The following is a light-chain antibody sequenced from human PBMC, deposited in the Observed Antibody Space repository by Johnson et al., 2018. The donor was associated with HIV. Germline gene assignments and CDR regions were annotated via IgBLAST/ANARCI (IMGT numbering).Light chain of an antibody. J-gene: IGLJ1*01. CDR1: SSNIGNNY. CDR3: GAWDNSLSAGV. CDR2: DNN. Sequence: QSVLTQPPSVSAAPGQKVTISCSGGSSNIGNNYVSWYQHFPETAPKLLIYDNNKRPSGIPDRFSASKSATTATLGITGLQTGDEADYYCGAWDNSLSAGVFGSGTKVTVL. V-gene: IGLV1-51*01.